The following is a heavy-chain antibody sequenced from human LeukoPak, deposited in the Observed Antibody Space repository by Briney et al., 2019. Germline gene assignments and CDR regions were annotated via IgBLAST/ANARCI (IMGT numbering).Heavy chain of an antibody. CDR3: ARDRHFGSTSCYAP. Sequence: SVKASCKASGYTFTGYYMHWVRKAPGQGLEWMGWINPNSGGTNYAQKFQGRVTMTRDTSISTAYLVLSTLRSADTAEYYCARDRHFGSTSCYAPWGQGTLVTVSS. V-gene: IGHV1-2*02. CDR2: INPNSGGT. J-gene: IGHJ5*02. CDR1: GYTFTGYY. D-gene: IGHD2-2*01.